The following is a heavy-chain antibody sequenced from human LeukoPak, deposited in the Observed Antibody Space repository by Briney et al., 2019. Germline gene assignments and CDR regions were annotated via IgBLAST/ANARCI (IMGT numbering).Heavy chain of an antibody. D-gene: IGHD6-13*01. CDR2: ISWNSGSI. V-gene: IGHV3-9*01. CDR3: ARNARIAAAGSFDY. Sequence: PGGSLRLSCAASGFTFDDYAMHWVRQAPGKGLEWVSGISWNSGSIGYADSVKGRFTISRDNAKNSLYLQMNSLRAEDTAVYYCARNARIAAAGSFDYWGQGTLVTVSS. CDR1: GFTFDDYA. J-gene: IGHJ4*02.